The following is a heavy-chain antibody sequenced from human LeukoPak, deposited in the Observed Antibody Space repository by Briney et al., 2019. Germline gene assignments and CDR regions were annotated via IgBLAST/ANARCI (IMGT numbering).Heavy chain of an antibody. D-gene: IGHD3-9*01. Sequence: PSETLSLTCAVYGGSFSGYYWSWIRQPPGKGLEWIGEINHSGSTNYNPSLKSRVPISVDTSKNQFSLKLSSVTAADTAVYYCARGYYDILTGYSNGYYFDYWGQGTLVTVSS. CDR1: GGSFSGYY. V-gene: IGHV4-34*01. CDR3: ARGYYDILTGYSNGYYFDY. J-gene: IGHJ4*02. CDR2: INHSGST.